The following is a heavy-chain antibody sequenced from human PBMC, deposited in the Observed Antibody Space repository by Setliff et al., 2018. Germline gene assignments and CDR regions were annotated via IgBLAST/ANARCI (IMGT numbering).Heavy chain of an antibody. CDR1: GGSISSSRYY. V-gene: IGHV4-61*05. CDR2: IYHDGNT. CDR3: ARGGGGYHAAS. D-gene: IGHD2-2*01. J-gene: IGHJ5*02. Sequence: PSETLSLTCTVSGGSISSSRYYWAWIRQPPGKGLEWIGHIYHDGNTKSYPSVHFNQSLKSRVTMSVDKSKNHFSLELTSVTAADTAVYYCARGGGGYHAASWGQGILVTVSS.